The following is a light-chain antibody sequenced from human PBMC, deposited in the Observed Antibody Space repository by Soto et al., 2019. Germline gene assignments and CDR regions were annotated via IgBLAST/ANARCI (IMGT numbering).Light chain of an antibody. V-gene: IGLV2-14*03. CDR3: RSYTRPATYV. CDR1: SSDVGAYNY. J-gene: IGLJ1*01. Sequence: QSALTQPASMSGSPGQSITISCTGSSSDVGAYNYDSWYQQYRPGEAPKLIIYDVSHRPAGVSTRFSGSKSGNTASLTISGLQTEDEADYYCRSYTRPATYVFGTGTKVTVL. CDR2: DVS.